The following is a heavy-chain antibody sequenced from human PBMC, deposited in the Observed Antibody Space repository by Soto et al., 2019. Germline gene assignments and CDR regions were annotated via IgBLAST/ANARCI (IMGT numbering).Heavy chain of an antibody. D-gene: IGHD3-10*01. Sequence: TLSPICTVSGGSISSGGYYWSWIRQHPGQGLEWIGYIYYSWSTYYNPSLKTRATISVDTSKNQFSLKLSSVTAADTAVYDCARDAGSGTYYYYGMDVWGQGTTVTVSS. CDR2: IYYSWST. V-gene: IGHV4-31*03. CDR3: ARDAGSGTYYYYGMDV. J-gene: IGHJ6*02. CDR1: GGSISSGGYY.